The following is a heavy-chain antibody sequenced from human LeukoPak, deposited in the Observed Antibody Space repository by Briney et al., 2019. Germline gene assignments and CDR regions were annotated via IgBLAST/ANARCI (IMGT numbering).Heavy chain of an antibody. Sequence: SETLSLTCTVSGGSISSNSYYWGWIRQPPGKGLEWIGSMYYSGSTYYNPSLKSRVTISVDTSKNQFSLKLSSVTAADTAVYYCARFLAVAKNWCDPWGQGTLVTVSS. D-gene: IGHD6-19*01. CDR1: GGSISSNSYY. CDR3: ARFLAVAKNWCDP. J-gene: IGHJ5*02. CDR2: MYYSGST. V-gene: IGHV4-39*07.